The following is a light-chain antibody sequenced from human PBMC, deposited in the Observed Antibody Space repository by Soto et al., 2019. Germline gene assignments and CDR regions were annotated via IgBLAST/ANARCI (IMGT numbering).Light chain of an antibody. V-gene: IGKV3-15*01. CDR3: QQYNNWPPMYT. CDR2: GAS. Sequence: EMVMTQSPATLSVSPGERATLSCRASQSVSSNLAWYQQKPGQAPRLIIYGASTRATGIPARFSGSGSGTEFNLTISSLQSEDSAVYYCQQYNNWPPMYTFGQGTKLEIK. J-gene: IGKJ2*01. CDR1: QSVSSN.